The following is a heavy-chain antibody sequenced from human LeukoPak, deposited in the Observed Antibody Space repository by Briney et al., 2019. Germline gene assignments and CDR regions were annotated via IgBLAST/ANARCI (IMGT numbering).Heavy chain of an antibody. CDR2: ISNGGHTI. D-gene: IGHD4-11*01. CDR3: ARDAPGTVTNDY. CDR1: GFTFSTFE. Sequence: GGSLRLSCAASGFTFSTFEMNWVRQSPGKGLEWISWISNGGHTIYYTDSVKGRFTVSRDNAKNLLFLQMNSLRAEDTAVYYCARDAPGTVTNDYWGQGTLVTVSS. V-gene: IGHV3-48*03. J-gene: IGHJ4*02.